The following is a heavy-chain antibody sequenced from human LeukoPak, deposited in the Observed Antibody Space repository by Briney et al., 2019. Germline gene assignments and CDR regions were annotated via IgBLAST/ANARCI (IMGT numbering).Heavy chain of an antibody. V-gene: IGHV3-30*02. D-gene: IGHD3-22*01. J-gene: IGHJ4*02. CDR2: IRNDGSNK. CDR1: GFIFSNYG. CDR3: AKDYYDSSGYFRVPHVFDY. Sequence: PGGSLRLSCGASGFIFSNYGMHWVRQAPGKGLEWVAFIRNDGSNKYYADSVKGRFTISRDNSKNTLYLQMNSLRAEDTAVYYCAKDYYDSSGYFRVPHVFDYWGQGTLVTVSS.